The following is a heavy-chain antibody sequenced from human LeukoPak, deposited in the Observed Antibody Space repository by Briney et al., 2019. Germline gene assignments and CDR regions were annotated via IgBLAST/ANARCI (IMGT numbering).Heavy chain of an antibody. CDR3: AKSTGVIIGPIHY. Sequence: GGSLRLSCAASGFIFSNYGMHWVPQAPAKGLEWVAVISYDGSNKYYADSLKGRFTISRDNSKNTLYLQMNSLRAEDTAVYFCAKSTGVIIGPIHYWGQGTLVTVSS. J-gene: IGHJ4*02. CDR2: ISYDGSNK. V-gene: IGHV3-30*18. D-gene: IGHD3-10*01. CDR1: GFIFSNYG.